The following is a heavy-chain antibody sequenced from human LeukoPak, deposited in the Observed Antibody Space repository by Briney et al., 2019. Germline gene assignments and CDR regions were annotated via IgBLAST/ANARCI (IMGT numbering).Heavy chain of an antibody. V-gene: IGHV3-48*03. CDR1: GFPFSSYE. D-gene: IGHD2-15*01. CDR3: AREVVVGTNWFDS. CDR2: ISSSGSTI. Sequence: GGSLRLSCAASGFPFSSYEMNWVRQAPGKGLEWVSYISSSGSTIYYADSVKGRFTISRDNAKNSLYLQMNSPRAEDTAVYYCAREVVVGTNWFDSWGQGTLVTVSS. J-gene: IGHJ5*01.